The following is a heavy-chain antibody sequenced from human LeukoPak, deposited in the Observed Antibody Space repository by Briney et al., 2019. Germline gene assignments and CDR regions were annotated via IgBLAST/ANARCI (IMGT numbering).Heavy chain of an antibody. D-gene: IGHD5-24*01. J-gene: IGHJ6*02. CDR1: GFTFSSYG. V-gene: IGHV3-30*18. CDR2: ISYDGSNK. Sequence: GRSLRLSCAASGFTFSSYGMHWVRQAPGKGLEWVAVISYDGSNKYYADSVKGRFTISRDNSKNTLHLQMNSLRAEDTAVYYCAKDLRWLQSYYYYGMDVWGQGTTVTVSS. CDR3: AKDLRWLQSYYYYGMDV.